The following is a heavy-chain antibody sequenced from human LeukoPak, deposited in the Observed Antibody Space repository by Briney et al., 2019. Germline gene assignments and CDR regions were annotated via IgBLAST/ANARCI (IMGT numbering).Heavy chain of an antibody. V-gene: IGHV3-53*01. CDR2: IYSAGDT. J-gene: IGHJ4*02. CDR1: GFTVSGTY. D-gene: IGHD3-10*01. Sequence: GGSLRLSCAASGFTVSGTYMSWARQAPGKGLEWVSVIYSAGDTFSADSVKGRFTISRDNSKNTLYLQMNSLRAEDTAVYYCANTDYGSGSYFLFDYWGQGTLVTVSS. CDR3: ANTDYGSGSYFLFDY.